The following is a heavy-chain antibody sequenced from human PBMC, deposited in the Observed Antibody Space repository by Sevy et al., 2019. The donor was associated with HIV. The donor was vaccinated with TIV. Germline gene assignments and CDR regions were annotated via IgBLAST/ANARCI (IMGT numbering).Heavy chain of an antibody. CDR2: VYYTGGT. J-gene: IGHJ3*02. V-gene: IGHV4-59*08. CDR1: GGSINSDH. Sequence: SETLSLTCTVSGGSINSDHWNWIRQPPGKGLEWIGYVYYTGGTNYNPSLKNRVTISVDRTKNQFSLKLTSVTAADTAVYYCARRNDFDIGGQGTRVTVS. CDR3: ARRNDFDI.